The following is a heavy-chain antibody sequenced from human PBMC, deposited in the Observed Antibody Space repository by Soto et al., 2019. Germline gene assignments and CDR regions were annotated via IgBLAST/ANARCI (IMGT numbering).Heavy chain of an antibody. CDR3: ARGSSEWELLNAFDI. Sequence: SETLSLTCAVYGGSFSGYYWSWIRQPPGKGLEWIGEINHSGSTNYNPSLKSRVTISVDTSKNQFSLKLSSVTAADTAVYYCARGSSEWELLNAFDIWGQGTMVTVSS. J-gene: IGHJ3*02. CDR2: INHSGST. V-gene: IGHV4-34*01. D-gene: IGHD1-26*01. CDR1: GGSFSGYY.